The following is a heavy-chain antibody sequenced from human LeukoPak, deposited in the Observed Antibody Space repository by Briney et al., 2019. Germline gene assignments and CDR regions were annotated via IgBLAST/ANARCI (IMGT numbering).Heavy chain of an antibody. V-gene: IGHV3-74*01. CDR1: GFTFSNYW. Sequence: GGSLRLSCAASGFTFSNYWMHWVRQAPGKGLVWVSRINSDGINTSYADSVKGRFTISRDNAKNTLNLQMNSLRAEDTAVYYCARDDTTSGYYEFGYWGQGTLVTVSS. D-gene: IGHD5-12*01. CDR3: ARDDTTSGYYEFGY. J-gene: IGHJ4*02. CDR2: INSDGINT.